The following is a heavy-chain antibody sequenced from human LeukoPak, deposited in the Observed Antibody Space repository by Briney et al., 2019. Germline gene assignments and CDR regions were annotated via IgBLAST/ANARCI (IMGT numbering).Heavy chain of an antibody. J-gene: IGHJ4*02. CDR2: INSDGSST. CDR1: GFTFSSYW. CDR3: ARESSGWYVNY. Sequence: PGGSLRLSCAASGFTFSSYWMHWVCQAPGKRLVWVSRINSDGSSTSYADSVKGRFTISRDNAENTLYLQMNSLRAEDTAVYYCARESSGWYVNYWGQGTLVTVSS. V-gene: IGHV3-74*01. D-gene: IGHD6-19*01.